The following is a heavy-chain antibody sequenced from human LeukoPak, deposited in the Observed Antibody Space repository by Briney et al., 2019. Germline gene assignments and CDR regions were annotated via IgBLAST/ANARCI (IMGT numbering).Heavy chain of an antibody. D-gene: IGHD2-8*02. Sequence: HPGRSLRLSCAASGLTFDDYAMHWVRHAPGKGLEWVSGISWNSGSIGYADSVKGRFTISRDNAKNSLYLQMNSLRAEDTALYYCAKDKGAWWYFDYWGQGTLVTVSS. J-gene: IGHJ4*02. CDR2: ISWNSGSI. CDR3: AKDKGAWWYFDY. CDR1: GLTFDDYA. V-gene: IGHV3-9*01.